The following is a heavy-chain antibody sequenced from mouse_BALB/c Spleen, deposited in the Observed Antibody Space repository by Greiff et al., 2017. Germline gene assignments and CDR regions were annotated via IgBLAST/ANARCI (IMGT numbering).Heavy chain of an antibody. V-gene: IGHV1S81*02. CDR3: TSYGNYYAMDY. J-gene: IGHJ4*01. CDR1: GYTFTSYY. CDR2: INPSNGGT. D-gene: IGHD2-1*01. Sequence: QVQLKESGAELVKPGASVKLSCKASGYTFTSYYMYWVKQRPGQGLEWIGEINPSNGGTNFNEKFKSKATLTVDKSSSTAYMQLSSLTSEDSAVYYCTSYGNYYAMDYWGQGTSVTVSS.